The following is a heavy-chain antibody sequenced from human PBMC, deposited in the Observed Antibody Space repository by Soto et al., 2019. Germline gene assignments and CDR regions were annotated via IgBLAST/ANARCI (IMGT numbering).Heavy chain of an antibody. V-gene: IGHV3-30-3*01. D-gene: IGHD3-3*01. CDR1: GFTFSSYA. CDR3: ASTLRFLGWFGSDY. Sequence: QVQLVEPGGGVVQPGRSLRLSCAASGFTFSSYAMHWVSQAPCKGLEWVAVISYDGSNKYYAVSVKGRFTISRDNSKNTLYMQMNSLRAEDTAVYYCASTLRFLGWFGSDYWGQGTLTTVCS. CDR2: ISYDGSNK. J-gene: IGHJ4*02.